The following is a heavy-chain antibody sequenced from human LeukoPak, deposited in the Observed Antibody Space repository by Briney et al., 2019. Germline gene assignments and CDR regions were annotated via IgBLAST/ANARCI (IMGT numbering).Heavy chain of an antibody. CDR1: GYTFTSYD. V-gene: IGHV1-8*01. CDR2: MNPNSGNT. CDR3: ARPSYCSGASCYPGVDY. J-gene: IGHJ4*02. Sequence: ASVKVSCKASGYTFTSYDINWVRQATAQGLAWMGWMNPNSGNTGYTQNFQGRVTMTRNTSISTAYMELSSLRSQDTAVYYCARPSYCSGASCYPGVDYWGQGTLVTVSS. D-gene: IGHD2-15*01.